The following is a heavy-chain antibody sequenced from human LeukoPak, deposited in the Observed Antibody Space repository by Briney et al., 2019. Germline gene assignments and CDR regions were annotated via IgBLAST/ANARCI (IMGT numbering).Heavy chain of an antibody. CDR2: FDPEDGET. D-gene: IGHD2/OR15-2a*01. Sequence: ASVKVSCKAFGYTFTSNYMHWVRQAPGKGLEWMGGFDPEDGETIYAQKFQGRVTMTKDTSTHTGYMELSSLRSDDTAVYYCTLQRISFLNYFDPWGQGTLVTVSS. CDR3: TLQRISFLNYFDP. CDR1: GYTFTSNY. V-gene: IGHV1-24*01. J-gene: IGHJ5*02.